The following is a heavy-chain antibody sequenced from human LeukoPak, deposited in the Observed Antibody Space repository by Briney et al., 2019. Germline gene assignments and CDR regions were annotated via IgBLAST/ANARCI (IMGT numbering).Heavy chain of an antibody. Sequence: GGSLRLSCAASGFTFSNYAMSRVRQAPGRGLEWVSGLTGSGGTTYYADSVKGRFTISRDNSRSTLYLQTNSLRVEDTAVYYCAKPVAGSSLGAFDIWGQGTMVTVSS. CDR1: GFTFSNYA. V-gene: IGHV3-23*01. CDR3: AKPVAGSSLGAFDI. D-gene: IGHD6-19*01. CDR2: LTGSGGTT. J-gene: IGHJ3*02.